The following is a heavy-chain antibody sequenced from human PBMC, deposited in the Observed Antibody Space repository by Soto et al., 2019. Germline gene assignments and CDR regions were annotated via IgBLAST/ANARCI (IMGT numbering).Heavy chain of an antibody. J-gene: IGHJ5*01. CDR2: INHSGRV. V-gene: IGHV4-34*01. Sequence: SDTLSLTCAVYGGSFSGHSWTWIRQSPGKGLEWIGDINHSGRVNYSPSLKSRVTISLDTSKNQFSLTLSAVTAADTAMYYCSTRAYDTNGYYRFDPWGQGTLVTVSS. CDR1: GGSFSGHS. CDR3: STRAYDTNGYYRFDP. D-gene: IGHD3-22*01.